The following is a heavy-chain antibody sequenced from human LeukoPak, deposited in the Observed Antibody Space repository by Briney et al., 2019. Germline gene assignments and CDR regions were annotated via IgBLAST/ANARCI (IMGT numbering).Heavy chain of an antibody. CDR3: ARGPSYFQH. Sequence: SQTLSLTCAISGDSVSSNGATWNWIRRSPSRGLEWLGRTYYRSKWYKYYAVSVKGRITINPDTSKNQFSLQLNSVTPEDTAVYYCARGPSYFQHWGQGTLVTVSS. CDR1: GDSVSSNGAT. V-gene: IGHV6-1*01. J-gene: IGHJ1*01. CDR2: TYYRSKWYK.